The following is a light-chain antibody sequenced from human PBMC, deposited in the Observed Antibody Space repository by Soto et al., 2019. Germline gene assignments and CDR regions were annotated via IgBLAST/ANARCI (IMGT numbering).Light chain of an antibody. CDR1: QTTSRW. Sequence: DIQLTQTPSTFSASVGDEVTITCRASQTTSRWSAWYQQKPGRAPKLLIYDASTLESGVPSRFSGSGSETEFTLTISRLQPDDFATYFCHSRAFGQGTRLEIK. CDR3: HSRA. CDR2: DAS. V-gene: IGKV1-5*01. J-gene: IGKJ5*01.